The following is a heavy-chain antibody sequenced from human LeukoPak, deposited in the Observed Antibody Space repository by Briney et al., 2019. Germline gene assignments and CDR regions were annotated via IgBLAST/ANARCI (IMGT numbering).Heavy chain of an antibody. Sequence: GGSLRLSCAASGFTFSSYSMNWVRQAPGKGLEWVSYISSSSSTIYYADSVKGRFTISRDNAKNSLYPQMNSLRAEDTAVYYCARVDYDSSGYYGTGYYYYMDVWGKGTTVTVSS. CDR2: ISSSSSTI. D-gene: IGHD3-22*01. CDR3: ARVDYDSSGYYGTGYYYYMDV. V-gene: IGHV3-48*01. CDR1: GFTFSSYS. J-gene: IGHJ6*03.